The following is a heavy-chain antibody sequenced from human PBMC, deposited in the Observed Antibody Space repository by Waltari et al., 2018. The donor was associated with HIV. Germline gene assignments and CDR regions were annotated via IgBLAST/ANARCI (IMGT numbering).Heavy chain of an antibody. CDR3: ARRALWLRPVYYFDY. CDR1: GEPFDGSY. V-gene: IGHV4-34*01. J-gene: IGHJ4*02. Sequence: QVQLQQWGAGLLKPSETLSLTCAVYGEPFDGSYWSWIRLPPGKRLEWMGEINHRRNTNYNPSLKSRLTMSVDASKNQFSLNLNSVTAADTGVYYCARRALWLRPVYYFDYWGQGALVTVSS. CDR2: INHRRNT. D-gene: IGHD5-12*01.